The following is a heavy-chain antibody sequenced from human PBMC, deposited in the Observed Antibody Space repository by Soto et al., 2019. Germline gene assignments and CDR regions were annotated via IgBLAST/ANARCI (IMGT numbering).Heavy chain of an antibody. D-gene: IGHD3-16*01. J-gene: IGHJ4*02. V-gene: IGHV5-51*01. CDR2: IYPGDSDT. CDR3: ARNADGGYYFDF. Sequence: GESLKISCQGSGYTFRSHWIGWVRQMPGRGLEWMGIIYPGDSDTRYSPSFEGQVTTSADMSINTTYVQWSSLKTSFTAIYYCARNADGGYYFDFWGQGTLVNVSS. CDR1: GYTFRSHW.